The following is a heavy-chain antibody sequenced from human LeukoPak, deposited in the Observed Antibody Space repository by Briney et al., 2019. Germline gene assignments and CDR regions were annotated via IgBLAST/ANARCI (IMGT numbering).Heavy chain of an antibody. Sequence: GESLQISCQGSGYSFTSYWIAWVGQMPGKGREGMGMIYPGDCDTRYSPSFRGQVTISCDQSITTAYLQWRSLKASDTAMYYCARQRERGYSYDLDWGEGTLVTVCS. D-gene: IGHD5-18*01. CDR3: ARQRERGYSYDLD. J-gene: IGHJ4*02. V-gene: IGHV5-51*01. CDR1: GYSFTSYW. CDR2: IYPGDCDT.